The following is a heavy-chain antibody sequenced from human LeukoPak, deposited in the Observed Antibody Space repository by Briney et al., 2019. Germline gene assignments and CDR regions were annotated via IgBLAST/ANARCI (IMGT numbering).Heavy chain of an antibody. J-gene: IGHJ3*02. CDR2: ISGSGGST. V-gene: IGHV3-23*01. CDR1: GFTFSSYA. Sequence: PGGSLRLSCAAFGFTFSSYAMSWVRQAPGKGLEWVSAISGSGGSTYYADSVKGRFTISRDNSKNTLYLQMNSLRAEDTAVYYCAKDQDSSGWYFHAFDIWGQGTMVTVSS. D-gene: IGHD6-19*01. CDR3: AKDQDSSGWYFHAFDI.